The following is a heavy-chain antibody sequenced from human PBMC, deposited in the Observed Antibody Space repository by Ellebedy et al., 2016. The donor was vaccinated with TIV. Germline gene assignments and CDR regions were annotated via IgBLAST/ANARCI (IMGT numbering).Heavy chain of an antibody. CDR1: GFVVSSNY. J-gene: IGHJ4*02. CDR3: ARVDLGLAFDY. CDR2: IYSAGPT. Sequence: GESLKISCAVSGFVVSSNYMSWVRQAPGKGLEWVSTIYSAGPTYYADSVKGRFTISRDTSKNTLFLQMNSLGTEDTAVYYCARVDLGLAFDYWGRGTLVTVSS. D-gene: IGHD3-16*01. V-gene: IGHV3-53*01.